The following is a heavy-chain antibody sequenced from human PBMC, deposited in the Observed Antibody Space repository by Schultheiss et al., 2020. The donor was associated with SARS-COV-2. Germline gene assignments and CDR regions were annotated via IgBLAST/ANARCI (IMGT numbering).Heavy chain of an antibody. V-gene: IGHV4-39*07. CDR3: ARRTANHIWPYYYYGMDV. Sequence: SQTLSLTCTVSGGSISSSSYYWGWIRQPPGKGLEWIGSIYYSGSTYYNPSLKSRVTISVDTSKNQFSLKLNSVTAADTAVYYCARRTANHIWPYYYYGMDVWGQGTTVTVSS. J-gene: IGHJ6*02. D-gene: IGHD1-14*01. CDR2: IYYSGST. CDR1: GGSISSSSYY.